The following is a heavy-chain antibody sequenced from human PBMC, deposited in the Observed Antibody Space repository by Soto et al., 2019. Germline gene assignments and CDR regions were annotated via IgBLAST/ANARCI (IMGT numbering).Heavy chain of an antibody. CDR3: ARGGLELAYYDFWSGYSGPPYYMDV. CDR1: GFSSSSYW. D-gene: IGHD3-3*01. Sequence: VGSRRLSCAASGFSSSSYWMSRVSQAPGKGLEWVANIKQDGSEKYYVDSVKGRFTISRDNAKNSLYLQMNSLRAEDTAVYYCARGGLELAYYDFWSGYSGPPYYMDVWGKGTTVTVSS. V-gene: IGHV3-7*01. CDR2: IKQDGSEK. J-gene: IGHJ6*03.